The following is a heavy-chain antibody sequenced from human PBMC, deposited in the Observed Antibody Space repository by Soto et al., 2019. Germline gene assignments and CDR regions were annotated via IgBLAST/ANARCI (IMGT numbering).Heavy chain of an antibody. V-gene: IGHV1-2*04. Sequence: ASVKVSCKASGYTFTGYYMHWVRQAPGQGLEWMGWINPNSGGTNYAQKFQGWVTMTRDTSISTAYMELSSLRAEDTAVYYCARDGYSRAKYSHTIGLSFDYWGQGTLVTVSS. CDR3: ARDGYSRAKYSHTIGLSFDY. CDR2: INPNSGGT. CDR1: GYTFTGYY. D-gene: IGHD2-2*03. J-gene: IGHJ4*02.